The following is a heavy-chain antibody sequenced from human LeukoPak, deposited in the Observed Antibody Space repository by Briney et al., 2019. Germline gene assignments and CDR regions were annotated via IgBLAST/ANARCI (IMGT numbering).Heavy chain of an antibody. CDR3: VRAFPPLRTSTAGDF. CDR2: ISGRSSHM. D-gene: IGHD6-25*01. CDR1: GSTFSDYD. Sequence: GGSLRLSCTASGSTFSDYDMNWVRQAPGKGLEWVSSISGRSSHMYYADSAKGRFSISRDNAKNSVYLQMNSLRAEDTAVYYCVRAFPPLRTSTAGDFWGQGTLVTVSS. J-gene: IGHJ4*02. V-gene: IGHV3-21*06.